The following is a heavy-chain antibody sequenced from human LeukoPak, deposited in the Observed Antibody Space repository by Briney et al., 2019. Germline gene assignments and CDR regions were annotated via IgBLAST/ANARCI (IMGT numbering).Heavy chain of an antibody. D-gene: IGHD2-2*01. CDR3: AKDVPTAYFDY. V-gene: IGHV3-21*01. CDR1: GFTFSSYS. CDR2: ISSSSTYI. J-gene: IGHJ4*02. Sequence: GGSLRLSCAASGFTFSSYSMNWVRQAPGKGLEWVSSISSSSTYIYYADSVMGRFTISRDNAKNSLFLQMSSLRAEDTAVYYCAKDVPTAYFDYWGQGTLVTVSS.